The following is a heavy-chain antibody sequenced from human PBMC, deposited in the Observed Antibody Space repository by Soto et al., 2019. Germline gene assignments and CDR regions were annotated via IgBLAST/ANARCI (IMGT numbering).Heavy chain of an antibody. D-gene: IGHD2-2*01. V-gene: IGHV4-34*01. CDR3: QGVVPAASASRCYYYMDV. J-gene: IGHJ6*03. CDR2: INHSGST. CDR1: GGSFSGYY. Sequence: PSETLSLTCAVYGGSFSGYYWSWIRQPPGKGLEWIGEINHSGSTNYNPSLKSRVTISVDTSKNQFSLKLSSVTAADTAVYYCQGVVPAASASRCYYYMDVWGKGTTVT.